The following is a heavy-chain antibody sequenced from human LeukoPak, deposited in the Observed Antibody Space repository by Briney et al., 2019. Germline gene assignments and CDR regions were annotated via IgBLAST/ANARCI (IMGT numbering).Heavy chain of an antibody. CDR3: ARDRGEMATMLDY. Sequence: GGSLRLSCAASGFTFSSYWMSWVRQAPGKGLEWVANIKQDGSEKCYVDSVKGRFTISRDNAKNSLYLQMNSLRAEDTAVYYCARDRGEMATMLDYWGQGTLVTVSS. D-gene: IGHD5-24*01. CDR1: GFTFSSYW. J-gene: IGHJ4*02. V-gene: IGHV3-7*01. CDR2: IKQDGSEK.